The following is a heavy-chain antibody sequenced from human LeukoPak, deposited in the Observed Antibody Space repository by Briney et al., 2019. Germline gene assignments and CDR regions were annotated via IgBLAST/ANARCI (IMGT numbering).Heavy chain of an antibody. Sequence: ASVKVSCKASGYTFTSYYMHWVRQAPGQGLEWMGIINPSGGSTSYAQKFQGRVTMTRDTSISTAYMELSRLRSDDTAVYYCARMTTETEDYWGQGTLVTVSS. J-gene: IGHJ4*02. CDR3: ARMTTETEDY. V-gene: IGHV1-46*01. CDR1: GYTFTSYY. CDR2: INPSGGST. D-gene: IGHD1-1*01.